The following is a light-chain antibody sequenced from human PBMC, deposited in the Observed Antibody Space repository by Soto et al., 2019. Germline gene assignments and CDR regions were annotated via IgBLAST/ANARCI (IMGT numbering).Light chain of an antibody. Sequence: QSVGTQPAWVSGSPGQSIAISCTGTSSDVGRWNSVSWYQQHPGKAPKLMLYEGSKRPSGVSDRFSGSKSGNTASLTISGLQADDEADYYCCSYAGDPYVFGTGTKVTVL. CDR2: EGS. J-gene: IGLJ1*01. CDR3: CSYAGDPYV. CDR1: SSDVGRWNS. V-gene: IGLV2-23*01.